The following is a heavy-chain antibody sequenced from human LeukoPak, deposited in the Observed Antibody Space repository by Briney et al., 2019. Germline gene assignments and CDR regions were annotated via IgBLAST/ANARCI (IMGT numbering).Heavy chain of an antibody. J-gene: IGHJ4*02. Sequence: ASVKVSCKASGYTFTGYYMHWVRQAPGQGLEWMGWINPNSGGTNYAQKFQGRVTMTRNTSTSTAYMELSRLRSDDTAVYYCARVPLGAVAGNDWGQGTLVTVSS. D-gene: IGHD6-19*01. CDR1: GYTFTGYY. V-gene: IGHV1-2*02. CDR2: INPNSGGT. CDR3: ARVPLGAVAGND.